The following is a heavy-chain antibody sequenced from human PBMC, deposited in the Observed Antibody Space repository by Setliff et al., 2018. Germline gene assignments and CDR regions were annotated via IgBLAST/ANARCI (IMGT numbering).Heavy chain of an antibody. V-gene: IGHV3-33*01. Sequence: GGSLRLSCAASGFTFSSYCIHWVRQAPGKGLEWVAVIWYDGSSKYYADSVKGRFTISRDNSKNTLYLQMNSLRAEDTAVYYCARGAYCSGGSCYSPLDYWGQGTLVTVSS. D-gene: IGHD2-15*01. CDR1: GFTFSSYC. CDR2: IWYDGSSK. CDR3: ARGAYCSGGSCYSPLDY. J-gene: IGHJ4*02.